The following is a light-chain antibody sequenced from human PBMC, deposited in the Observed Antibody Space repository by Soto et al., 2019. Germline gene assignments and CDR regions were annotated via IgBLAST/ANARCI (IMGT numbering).Light chain of an antibody. CDR3: SLYTRDRPYV. V-gene: IGLV2-18*01. CDR2: EVS. J-gene: IGLJ1*01. CDR1: SSDFGSYNR. Sequence: SALAQPPSVSGSPGQSVTISCTGASSDFGSYNRVSWYQRPPGTGPKLMIYEVSNRPSGVPDRFSGSKSGNTASLTISGLQAEDEAEYYCSLYTRDRPYVLGTGTKVTVL.